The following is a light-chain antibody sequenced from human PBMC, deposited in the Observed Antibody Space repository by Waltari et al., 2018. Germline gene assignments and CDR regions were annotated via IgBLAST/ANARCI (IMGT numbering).Light chain of an antibody. Sequence: QSALTQPASVSGSPGQSITISCTGSRSELGYYNYVSWYQLHPGRAPRLMAYDVNKRPSGVSNRFSASKSGNTASLTISGLQAEDEAHYYCNSYTGGISWVFGTGTKVTVL. J-gene: IGLJ1*01. CDR2: DVN. V-gene: IGLV2-14*03. CDR3: NSYTGGISWV. CDR1: RSELGYYNY.